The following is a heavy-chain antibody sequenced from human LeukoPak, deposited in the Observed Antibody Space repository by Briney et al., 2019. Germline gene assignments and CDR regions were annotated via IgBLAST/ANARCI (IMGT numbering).Heavy chain of an antibody. CDR1: EFTVSRNY. V-gene: IGHV3-53*01. D-gene: IGHD2-2*01. Sequence: GGSLRLSCTASEFTVSRNYMLWVRQAPGKGLEWVSLIFSNGDTHYADSVKGRFTISRDTSKNTVSLQMNSLRVEDTAVYYCAKGGFTSYFDPWGQGTLVTVSS. CDR3: AKGGFTSYFDP. J-gene: IGHJ5*02. CDR2: IFSNGDT.